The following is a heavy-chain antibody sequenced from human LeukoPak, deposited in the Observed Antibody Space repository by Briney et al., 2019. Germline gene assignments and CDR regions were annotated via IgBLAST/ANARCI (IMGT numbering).Heavy chain of an antibody. V-gene: IGHV4-59*01. CDR3: ARDGSSNLGWFDP. CDR1: GGSISSYY. D-gene: IGHD1-26*01. J-gene: IGHJ5*02. CDR2: IYYSGST. Sequence: PSETLSLTCTVSGGSISSYYWSWIRQPPGKGLEWIGYIYYSGSTNYNPSLKSRVTISVDTSKNQFSLKLSSVTAADTAVYYCARDGSSNLGWFDPWGQGTLVTVSS.